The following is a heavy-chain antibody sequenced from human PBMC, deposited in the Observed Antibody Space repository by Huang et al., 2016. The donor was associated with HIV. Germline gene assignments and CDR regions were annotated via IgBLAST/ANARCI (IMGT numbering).Heavy chain of an antibody. CDR3: ARGRDTTEMDTVDDALDV. Sequence: QVRLQQWGGGLVRPSETLSRTCAVYGGPFSTHYWSWIRQSPGKGLEWIAEIKYNGPANFHPSLRTRVSISVEMSKNQFSLNVTSVTAADTAIYYCARGRDTTEMDTVDDALDVWDQGTLVIVSS. CDR1: GGPFSTHY. V-gene: IGHV4-34*02. D-gene: IGHD1-1*01. J-gene: IGHJ3*01. CDR2: IKYNGPA.